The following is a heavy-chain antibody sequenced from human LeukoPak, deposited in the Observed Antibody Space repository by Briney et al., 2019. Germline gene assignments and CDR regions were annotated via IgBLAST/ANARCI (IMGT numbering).Heavy chain of an antibody. CDR1: GGSFSGYY. V-gene: IGHV4-34*01. CDR2: INHSGST. Sequence: SETLSLTCAVYGGSFSGYYWSWIRQPPGKGLEWIGEINHSGSTNYNPSLKSRVTISVDTSKNQFSLKLSSVTAADTAVYYCARWDTAGGDLDYWGQGTLVTVSS. CDR3: ARWDTAGGDLDY. J-gene: IGHJ4*02. D-gene: IGHD5-18*01.